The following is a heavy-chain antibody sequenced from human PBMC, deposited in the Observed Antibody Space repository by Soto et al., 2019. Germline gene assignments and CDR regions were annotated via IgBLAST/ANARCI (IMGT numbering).Heavy chain of an antibody. J-gene: IGHJ4*02. V-gene: IGHV3-7*05. CDR3: AKETYSGSSHFDY. Sequence: PGGSLRLSCSASVSGFSFTTAWMGWVRQAPGKGLEWVANINEYGINKYYADSVRGRFTISKDNSKNTLYLQMNSLRAEDTAVYYCAKETYSGSSHFDYWGQGTLVTVSS. CDR2: INEYGINK. CDR1: VSGFSFTTAW. D-gene: IGHD1-26*01.